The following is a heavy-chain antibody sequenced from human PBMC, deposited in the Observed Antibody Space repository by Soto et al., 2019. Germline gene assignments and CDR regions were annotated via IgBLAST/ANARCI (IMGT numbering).Heavy chain of an antibody. CDR3: ARTYYYDSSGYDWYFDL. D-gene: IGHD3-22*01. Sequence: QLQLQESGSGLVKPSQTLSLTCAVSGGSISSGGYSWSWIRQPPGKGLEWIGYIYHSGSTYYNPSVKSRVTISVDRSKNQFSLKLSSVTAADTAVYYCARTYYYDSSGYDWYFDLWGRGTLVTVSS. J-gene: IGHJ2*01. V-gene: IGHV4-30-2*01. CDR2: IYHSGST. CDR1: GGSISSGGYS.